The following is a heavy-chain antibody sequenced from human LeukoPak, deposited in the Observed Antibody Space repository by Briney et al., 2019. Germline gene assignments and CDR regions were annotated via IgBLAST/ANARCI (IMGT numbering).Heavy chain of an antibody. D-gene: IGHD2-2*01. CDR1: GFTFSSYV. Sequence: GRSLRLSCAASGFTFSSYVMHWVRQAPGKGLEWVAIISYDGSNKYYADSVKGRFIISRDNSKNTLYLQMNSLRAEDTAVYYCAKSHCSSTSCYAFDYWGQGTLVTVSS. J-gene: IGHJ4*02. CDR3: AKSHCSSTSCYAFDY. V-gene: IGHV3-30*04. CDR2: ISYDGSNK.